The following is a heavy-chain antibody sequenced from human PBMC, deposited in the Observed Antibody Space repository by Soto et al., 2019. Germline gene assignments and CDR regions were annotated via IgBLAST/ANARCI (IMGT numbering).Heavy chain of an antibody. CDR3: TARFLEWLLSGPRARDY. Sequence: GGSLRLSCAASGFTFSNAWMNWVRQAPGKGLEWVGRIKSKTDGGTTDYAAPVKGRFTISRDDSKNTLYLQMNSLKTEDTAVYYCTARFLEWLLSGPRARDYWGQGTLVTVSS. CDR1: GFTFSNAW. CDR2: IKSKTDGGTT. D-gene: IGHD3-3*01. J-gene: IGHJ4*02. V-gene: IGHV3-15*07.